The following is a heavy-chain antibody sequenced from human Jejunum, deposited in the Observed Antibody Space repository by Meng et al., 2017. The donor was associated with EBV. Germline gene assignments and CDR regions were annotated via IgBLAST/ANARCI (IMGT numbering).Heavy chain of an antibody. Sequence: QVPLQESGPGLVKPSGTLALTCAVSGGSITSTNWWSWVRQPPGKGLEWIGEIHHSGRTNYNPSLKSRVTISVDKSKNQFSLELSSVTAADTAVYFCASVGYYDSSGYFTDYWGQGTLVTVSS. CDR2: IHHSGRT. J-gene: IGHJ4*02. CDR3: ASVGYYDSSGYFTDY. V-gene: IGHV4-4*02. CDR1: GGSITSTNW. D-gene: IGHD3-22*01.